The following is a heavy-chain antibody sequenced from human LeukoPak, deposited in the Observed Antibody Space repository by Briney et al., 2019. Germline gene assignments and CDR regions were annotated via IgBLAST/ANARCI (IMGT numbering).Heavy chain of an antibody. CDR2: IYYSGNT. Sequence: SETLSLTCTVSGGSISSSSYYWGWIRQPPGKGLEWIGSIYYSGNTNYNPSLKSRVTISVDTSKNQFSLKLSSVTAADTAVYYCARDTYGSYHYWGQGTLVTVSS. V-gene: IGHV4-39*07. CDR1: GGSISSSSYY. D-gene: IGHD4-17*01. J-gene: IGHJ4*02. CDR3: ARDTYGSYHY.